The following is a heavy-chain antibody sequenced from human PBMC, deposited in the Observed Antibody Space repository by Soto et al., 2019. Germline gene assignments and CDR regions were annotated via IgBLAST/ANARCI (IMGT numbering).Heavy chain of an antibody. J-gene: IGHJ4*02. Sequence: PGGSLRLSCAASGFTFSSYGMHWVRQAPGKGLEWVAVISYDGSNKYYADSVKGRFTISRDNSKNTLYLQMNSLRAEDTAVYYCAKDRTNGVFDYWGQGTLVTVSS. D-gene: IGHD2-8*01. CDR2: ISYDGSNK. V-gene: IGHV3-30*18. CDR3: AKDRTNGVFDY. CDR1: GFTFSSYG.